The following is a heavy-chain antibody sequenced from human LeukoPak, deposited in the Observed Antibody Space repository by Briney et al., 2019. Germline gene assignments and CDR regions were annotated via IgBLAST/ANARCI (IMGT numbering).Heavy chain of an antibody. CDR3: ARDQYDTWSRRGNFDS. CDR2: IKLDGSEK. V-gene: IGHV3-7*03. Sequence: GSLRLSCVASGFTFGKYWMSWVRQAPGKGLEWVANIKLDGSEKNYVDSVKGRFTISRDNTKNSLYLQMNSLRAEDTAVFYCARDQYDTWSRRGNFDSWGQGTLVIVSS. J-gene: IGHJ4*02. D-gene: IGHD3-3*01. CDR1: GFTFGKYW.